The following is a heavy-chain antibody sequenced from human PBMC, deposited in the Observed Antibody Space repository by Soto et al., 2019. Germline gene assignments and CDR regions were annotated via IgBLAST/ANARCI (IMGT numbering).Heavy chain of an antibody. CDR1: GGSISSSSYY. J-gene: IGHJ5*02. CDR3: ARRRITMIVGGGFDP. V-gene: IGHV4-39*01. CDR2: IYYSGST. D-gene: IGHD3-22*01. Sequence: PSETLSLTCTVSGGSISSSSYYWGWIRQPPGKGLEWIGSIYYSGSTYYNPSLKSRVTISVDTSKNQFSLKLSSVTAADTAVYYCARRRITMIVGGGFDPWGQGTLVTVSS.